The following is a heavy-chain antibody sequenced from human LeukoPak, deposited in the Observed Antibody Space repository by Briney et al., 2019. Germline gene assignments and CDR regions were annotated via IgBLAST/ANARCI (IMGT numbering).Heavy chain of an antibody. D-gene: IGHD2-2*01. CDR1: GYTFTSYD. Sequence: GASVKVSCKASGYTFTSYDINCVRQATGQGLEWMGWMNPNSGNTGYAQKFQGRVTMTRNTSISTAYMELSSLRSEDAAVYYCARGARVVPAAIVYWGQGTLVTVSS. CDR2: MNPNSGNT. V-gene: IGHV1-8*01. CDR3: ARGARVVPAAIVY. J-gene: IGHJ4*02.